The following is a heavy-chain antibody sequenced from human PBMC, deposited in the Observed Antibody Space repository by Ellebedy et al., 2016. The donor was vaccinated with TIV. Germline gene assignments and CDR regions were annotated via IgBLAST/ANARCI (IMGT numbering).Heavy chain of an antibody. D-gene: IGHD4-17*01. V-gene: IGHV3-49*03. Sequence: GGSLRLXCTASGFTFGDYAMSWFRQAPGKGLEWVGFIRSKAYGGTTEYAASVKGRFTISRDDSKSIAYLQMNSLKTEDTAVYYCTRGPYGDYGEETFDYWGQGTLVTVSS. J-gene: IGHJ4*02. CDR3: TRGPYGDYGEETFDY. CDR2: IRSKAYGGTT. CDR1: GFTFGDYA.